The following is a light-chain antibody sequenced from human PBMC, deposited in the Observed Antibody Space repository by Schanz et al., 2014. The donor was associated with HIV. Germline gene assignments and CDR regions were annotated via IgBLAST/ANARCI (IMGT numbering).Light chain of an antibody. CDR1: SGDVGSYNY. J-gene: IGLJ3*02. CDR3: GTWDSSLSAGV. V-gene: IGLV2-14*03. Sequence: QSVLTQPASVSGSPGQSISISCTGTSGDVGSYNYVSWYQQHPGKAPKLIIYDVSNRPSGVSNRFSGSKSGTSATLGITGLQTGDEADYYCGTWDSSLSAGVFGGGTKLTVL. CDR2: DVS.